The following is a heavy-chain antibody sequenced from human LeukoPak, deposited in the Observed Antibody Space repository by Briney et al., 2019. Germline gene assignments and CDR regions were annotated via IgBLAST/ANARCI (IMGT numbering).Heavy chain of an antibody. V-gene: IGHV1-46*01. CDR3: ARIPLDGYSYGVNYYYGMDV. Sequence: ASVKVSCKASGYTLTSYYMHWVRQAPGQGLEWMGIINPSGGSTSYAQKFQGRVTMTRDTSTSTVYMELSSLRSEDTAVYYCARIPLDGYSYGVNYYYGMDVWGQGTTVTVSS. J-gene: IGHJ6*02. CDR2: INPSGGST. D-gene: IGHD5-18*01. CDR1: GYTLTSYY.